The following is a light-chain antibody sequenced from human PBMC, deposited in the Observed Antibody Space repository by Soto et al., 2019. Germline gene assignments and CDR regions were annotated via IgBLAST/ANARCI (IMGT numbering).Light chain of an antibody. CDR1: SNDVGGYDF. CDR2: EVN. J-gene: IGLJ1*01. V-gene: IGLV2-8*01. Sequence: QSVLTQPPSASGSPGQSVTISCTGTSNDVGGYDFVSWYQQHPGRAPKLIIVEVNKWPSGVPDRFSASKSGNTASLTVSGLQAEDEADYYCSSYAGDNTYAFGTGTKVTVL. CDR3: SSYAGDNTYA.